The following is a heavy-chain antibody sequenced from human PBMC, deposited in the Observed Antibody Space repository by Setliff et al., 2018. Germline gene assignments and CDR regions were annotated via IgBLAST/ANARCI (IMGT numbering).Heavy chain of an antibody. CDR2: ISSSGSTI. Sequence: GGSLRLSCAASGFTFSDYYMSWIRQAPGKGLEWVSYISSSGSTIYYADSVKGRFTISRDNAKNTLFLQMDSLRVDDTAVYYCGRAGKPYAIDVWGQGTLVTVSS. V-gene: IGHV3-11*04. CDR1: GFTFSDYY. CDR3: GRAGKPYAIDV. J-gene: IGHJ3*01.